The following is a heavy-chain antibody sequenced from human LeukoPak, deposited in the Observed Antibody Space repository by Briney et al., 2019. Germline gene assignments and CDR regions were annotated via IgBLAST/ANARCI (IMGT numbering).Heavy chain of an antibody. Sequence: GGSLTLSCTASGITFSSYGMHWVRQAPGKGLEWVAFIRYDGSYKYYADSVKGRFTISSDNSKNTLYLQMNSLRADDAAVYYYAKDSPVNYDILTGYIDYWGQGTLVTVSS. CDR1: GITFSSYG. CDR3: AKDSPVNYDILTGYIDY. J-gene: IGHJ4*02. CDR2: IRYDGSYK. D-gene: IGHD3-9*01. V-gene: IGHV3-30*02.